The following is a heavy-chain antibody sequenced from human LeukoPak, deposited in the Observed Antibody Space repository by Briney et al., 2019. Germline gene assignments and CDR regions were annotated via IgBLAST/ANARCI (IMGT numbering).Heavy chain of an antibody. CDR3: AREPEYDFWSGYYFDY. J-gene: IGHJ4*02. CDR2: IYHSGST. Sequence: SETLSLTCTVSGYSISSGYYWGWIRQPPGKGLEWIGSIYHSGSTHYNPSLKSRVTISVDTSKNQFSLKLSSVTAADTAVYYCAREPEYDFWSGYYFDYWGQGTLVTVSS. CDR1: GYSISSGYY. V-gene: IGHV4-38-2*02. D-gene: IGHD3-3*01.